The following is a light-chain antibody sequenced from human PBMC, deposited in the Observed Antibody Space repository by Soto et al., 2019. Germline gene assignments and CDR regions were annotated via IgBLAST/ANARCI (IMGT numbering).Light chain of an antibody. J-gene: IGLJ1*01. CDR2: VVS. V-gene: IGLV2-14*01. Sequence: QSVLTQPASVSGSPGQSITITCTGTSSDVGGYKHVSWYQQHPGKAPKLLIYVVSNRPSGVSNRFSGSKAGNTASLTISGLRDEEEADYYCSSYKTTSTYLFGTGTKVT. CDR3: SSYKTTSTYL. CDR1: SSDVGGYKH.